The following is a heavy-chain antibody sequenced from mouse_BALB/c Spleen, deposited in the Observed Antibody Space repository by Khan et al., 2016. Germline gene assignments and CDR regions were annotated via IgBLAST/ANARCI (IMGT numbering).Heavy chain of an antibody. CDR2: IWSGGST. CDR1: GFSLTSHG. Sequence: QVQLKQSGPGLVQPSQSLSITCTVSGFSLTSHGVHWVRQSPGTGLEWLGVIWSGGSTDYNEAFISRLIISKDNSKSQVFFKMNSLQVNDTAIYYCARNGWDYAMDYWGQGTSVTVSS. J-gene: IGHJ4*01. D-gene: IGHD2-3*01. CDR3: ARNGWDYAMDY. V-gene: IGHV2-2*02.